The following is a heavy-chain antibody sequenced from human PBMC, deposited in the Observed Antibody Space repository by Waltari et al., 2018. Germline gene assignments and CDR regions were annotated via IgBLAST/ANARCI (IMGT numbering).Heavy chain of an antibody. CDR3: ARRAHMTTGSVDY. J-gene: IGHJ4*02. V-gene: IGHV4-38-2*01. CDR2: IYHSGST. Sequence: QVQLQESGPGLVKPSETLSLTCAVSGYSISSGYYWGWIRQPPGKGLEWIGSIYHSGSTSYNPSLKSRVTISVDTSKNQFSLKLSSVTAADTAVYYCARRAHMTTGSVDYWGQGTLVTVSS. CDR1: GYSISSGYY. D-gene: IGHD4-17*01.